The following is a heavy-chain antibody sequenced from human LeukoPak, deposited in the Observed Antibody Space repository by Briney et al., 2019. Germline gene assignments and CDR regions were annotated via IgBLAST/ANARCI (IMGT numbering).Heavy chain of an antibody. V-gene: IGHV3-23*01. CDR2: ISGSGGST. D-gene: IGHD6-13*01. J-gene: IGHJ4*02. Sequence: GGSLRLSCAASGFTFSSYAMSWVRQAPGKGLEWVSAISGSGGSTYYADSVKGRFTISRDNSKNTLYLQMNSLRAEDTAVYCCAKNEQQLTYYFDYWGQGTLVTVSS. CDR3: AKNEQQLTYYFDY. CDR1: GFTFSSYA.